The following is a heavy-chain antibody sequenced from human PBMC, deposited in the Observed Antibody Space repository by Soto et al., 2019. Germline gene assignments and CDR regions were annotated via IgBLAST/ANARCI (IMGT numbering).Heavy chain of an antibody. Sequence: PGGSLRLSCAASGFTFTSFAVSWVRQAPGKGLEWVSAISGSGGATYYADSVKGRFTVSRDNSRNTVYLQVDSLRVEDTAVYYCVRPRPSGENYGMDVWGQGTTVTVSS. J-gene: IGHJ6*02. CDR2: ISGSGGAT. D-gene: IGHD3-16*01. CDR3: VRPRPSGENYGMDV. CDR1: GFTFTSFA. V-gene: IGHV3-23*01.